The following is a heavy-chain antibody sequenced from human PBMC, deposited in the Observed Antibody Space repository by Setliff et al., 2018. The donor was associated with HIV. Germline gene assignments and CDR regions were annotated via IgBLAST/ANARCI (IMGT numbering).Heavy chain of an antibody. CDR2: IYPEDSET. CDR3: ARLYDFWTGNSRNYYMDV. CDR1: RNTFNTYW. J-gene: IGHJ6*03. V-gene: IGHV5-51*01. D-gene: IGHD3-3*01. Sequence: KISCKGSRNTFNTYWIGWVRQMPGKGLEFMGIIYPEDSETKYSPSFQGQVTISADKSITTAYLQWNSLKASDTAMYYCARLYDFWTGNSRNYYMDVWGKGTTVTVSS.